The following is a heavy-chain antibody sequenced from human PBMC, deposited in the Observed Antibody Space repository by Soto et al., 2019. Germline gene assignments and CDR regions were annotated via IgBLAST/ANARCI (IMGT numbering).Heavy chain of an antibody. CDR2: IWYDGSNK. D-gene: IGHD6-25*01. V-gene: IGHV3-33*01. CDR1: GFTFSSYG. CDR3: ARGGDYYYGMDV. J-gene: IGHJ6*02. Sequence: QVQLVESGGGVVQPGRSLRLSCAASGFTFSSYGMHWVRQAPGKGLEWVAVIWYDGSNKYYADSVKGRFTISRDNFKNTLYLQMNSLRAEDTAVYYCARGGDYYYGMDVWGQGTTVTVSS.